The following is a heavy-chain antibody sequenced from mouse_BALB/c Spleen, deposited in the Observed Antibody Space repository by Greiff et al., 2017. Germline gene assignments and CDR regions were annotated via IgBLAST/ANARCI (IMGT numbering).Heavy chain of an antibody. V-gene: IGHV5-9*03. Sequence: EVQGVESGGGLVKPGGSLKLSCAASGFTFSSYTMSWVRQTPEKRLEWVATISSGGGNTYYPDSVKGRFTISRDNAKNNLYLQMSSLRSEDTALYYCARSYYCGSSYYFDYWGQGTTLTVSS. D-gene: IGHD1-1*01. CDR1: GFTFSSYT. CDR2: ISSGGGNT. CDR3: ARSYYCGSSYYFDY. J-gene: IGHJ2*01.